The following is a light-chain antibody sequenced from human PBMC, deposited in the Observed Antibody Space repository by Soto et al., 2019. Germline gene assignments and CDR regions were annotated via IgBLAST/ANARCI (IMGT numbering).Light chain of an antibody. CDR2: DAS. CDR3: QQYGDFPIT. V-gene: IGKV1-33*01. Sequence: DIQMTQSPSSLSASVGDRVTITCQASQDMNNYLNWYQQKPGKAPKLLIYDASNLETGVPSRFSGSGFGTDSTFTISSLQPEDIATYYCQQYGDFPITFGQGTRLEIK. CDR1: QDMNNY. J-gene: IGKJ5*01.